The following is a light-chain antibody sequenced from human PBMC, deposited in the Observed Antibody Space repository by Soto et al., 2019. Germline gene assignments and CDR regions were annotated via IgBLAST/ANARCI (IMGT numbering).Light chain of an antibody. CDR2: EVT. CDR1: SSDVGDYNY. J-gene: IGLJ3*02. V-gene: IGLV2-14*01. Sequence: QSVLTQPASVSGSPRQSITISCTGASSDVGDYNYVSWYQEHPGQVPKLIIFEVTTRPSGVSDRFSGSRSGNTASLTISGLQAEDEADYYCLSHTGSRTLFGGGTKLTVL. CDR3: LSHTGSRTL.